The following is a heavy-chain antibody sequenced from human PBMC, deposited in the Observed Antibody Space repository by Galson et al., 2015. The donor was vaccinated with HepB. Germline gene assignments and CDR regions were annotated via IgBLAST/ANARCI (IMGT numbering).Heavy chain of an antibody. CDR1: GFTFSKYV. CDR2: ISPDGSNK. D-gene: IGHD5-18*01. J-gene: IGHJ4*02. CDR3: VRDATRVTLDH. V-gene: IGHV3-30-3*01. Sequence: SLRLSCAASGFTFSKYVIYWVRQAPGKGLEWVAVISPDGSNKDYADSVKGRFTISRDNVKNMVHLQMNSLRTDDTAVYYCVRDATRVTLDHWGQGTLVTVSS.